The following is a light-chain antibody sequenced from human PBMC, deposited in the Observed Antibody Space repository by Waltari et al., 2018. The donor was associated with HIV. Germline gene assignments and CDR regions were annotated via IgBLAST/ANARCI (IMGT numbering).Light chain of an antibody. CDR2: NTN. CDR3: QSSDNTLGGSV. J-gene: IGLJ2*01. Sequence: QSVLTQPPSVSWAPGQRVTLSCTGTRSNIGTHEVHWYQQLPGTAPRLLIYNTNSRPSGVPDRFSGSKSGTSASLAINGLQAEDEADYYCQSSDNTLGGSVFGGGTKLTVL. CDR1: RSNIGTHE. V-gene: IGLV1-40*01.